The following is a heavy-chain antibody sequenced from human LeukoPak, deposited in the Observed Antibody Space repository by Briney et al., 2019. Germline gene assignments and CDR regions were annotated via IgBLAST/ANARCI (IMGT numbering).Heavy chain of an antibody. CDR1: GGTFSSYA. J-gene: IGHJ4*02. D-gene: IGHD2-15*01. Sequence: ASVKVSCKASGGTFSSYAISWVRQAPGQGLEWMGIINPSGGSTSYAQKFQGRVTMTRDTSTSTVYMELSSLRSEDTAVYYCASSEVVVAATPLDYWGQGTLVTVSS. V-gene: IGHV1-46*01. CDR2: INPSGGST. CDR3: ASSEVVVAATPLDY.